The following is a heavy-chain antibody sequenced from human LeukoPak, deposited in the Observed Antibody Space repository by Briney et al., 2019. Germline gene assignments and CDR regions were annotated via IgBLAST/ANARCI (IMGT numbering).Heavy chain of an antibody. V-gene: IGHV1-69*04. CDR1: GGTFSSYA. D-gene: IGHD3-10*01. CDR3: ARDRPRSSGSYYYYGMDV. Sequence: SVKVSCKASGGTFSSYAISWVRQAPGQGLEWMGRIIPILGIANYAQKFQGRVTITADKSTNTAYMELSSLRSEDTAVYYCARDRPRSSGSYYYYGMDVWGQGTTVTVSS. CDR2: IIPILGIA. J-gene: IGHJ6*02.